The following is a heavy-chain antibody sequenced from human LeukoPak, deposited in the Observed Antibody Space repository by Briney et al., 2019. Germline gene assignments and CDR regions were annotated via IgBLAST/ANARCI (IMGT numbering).Heavy chain of an antibody. D-gene: IGHD4-17*01. CDR3: ARARMTTVAFDY. CDR1: GGSISSGSYY. Sequence: SETLSLTCTVSGGSISSGSYYWSWIRQPAGKGLEWIGRIYTSGSTNYNPSLKSRVTMSVDTSKNQFSLKVRSVTAADTAVYYCARARMTTVAFDYWGQGTLVTVSP. V-gene: IGHV4-61*02. CDR2: IYTSGST. J-gene: IGHJ4*02.